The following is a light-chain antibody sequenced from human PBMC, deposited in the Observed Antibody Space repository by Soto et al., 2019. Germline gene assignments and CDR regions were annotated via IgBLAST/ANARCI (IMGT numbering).Light chain of an antibody. J-gene: IGLJ1*01. Sequence: ALTEPASVSGSPGQSTPISCTGTSSDAGGYNYVSWYQQHPGKAPKLMIYDVSNRPSGISNRFSGSKSGNTASLTISGLQAEDEADYYCSSYTSSSTYVFGTGTKVTVL. CDR3: SSYTSSSTYV. V-gene: IGLV2-14*01. CDR2: DVS. CDR1: SSDAGGYNY.